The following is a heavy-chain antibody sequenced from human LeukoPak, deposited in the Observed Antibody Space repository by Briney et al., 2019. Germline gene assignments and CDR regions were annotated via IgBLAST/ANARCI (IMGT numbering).Heavy chain of an antibody. CDR2: IIPIFGIA. CDR1: GYTFTSYY. CDR3: ARDRVRGYGWDIFDY. D-gene: IGHD6-19*01. Sequence: ASVKVSCKASGYTFTSYYIHWVRQAPGQGLECMGGIIPIFGIANYAQKFQGRVTITADKSTSTAYMELTSLRSEDTAVYYCARDRVRGYGWDIFDYWGQGTLVTVSS. J-gene: IGHJ4*02. V-gene: IGHV1-69*10.